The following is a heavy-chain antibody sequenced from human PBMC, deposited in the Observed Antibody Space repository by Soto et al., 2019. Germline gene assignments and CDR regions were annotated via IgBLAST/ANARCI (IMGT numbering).Heavy chain of an antibody. D-gene: IGHD3-9*01. Sequence: PGGSLRLSCAASGFTFSDYYMSWIRQTPGKGLEWVSYISNSGSAIYYADSVKGRFTISRDNVKNSMSLQMNSLRAEDTAVYYCARNFAPLQNWGQGTLVTVSS. V-gene: IGHV3-11*01. J-gene: IGHJ4*02. CDR1: GFTFSDYY. CDR3: ARNFAPLQN. CDR2: ISNSGSAI.